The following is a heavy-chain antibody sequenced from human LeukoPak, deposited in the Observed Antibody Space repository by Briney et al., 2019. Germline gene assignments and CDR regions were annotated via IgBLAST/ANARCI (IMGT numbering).Heavy chain of an antibody. D-gene: IGHD3-10*01. Sequence: SETLSLTCAVYGGSFSGYYWSWIRQPPGKGLEWIGEINHSGSTNYNPSLKSRVTISVDTSKNQFSLKLSSVTAADTAVYYCARHLLWFGEFNFDYWGQRTLVTVSS. CDR3: ARHLLWFGEFNFDY. CDR1: GGSFSGYY. CDR2: INHSGST. V-gene: IGHV4-34*01. J-gene: IGHJ4*02.